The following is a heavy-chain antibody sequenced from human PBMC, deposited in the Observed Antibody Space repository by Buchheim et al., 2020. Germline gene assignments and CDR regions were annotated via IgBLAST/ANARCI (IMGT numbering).Heavy chain of an antibody. D-gene: IGHD5-24*01. Sequence: QVLLQESGPGLVKPSQTLSLTCSVSGDSIRSGGYYWSWLRQHPGKGLEWIGYMYYSGTTYYNPSLRSRVTISLDTAKNQLSLKLNSVTAADTAVYYCARRDGFNQVFDFWGRGTL. CDR1: GDSIRSGGYY. CDR3: ARRDGFNQVFDF. CDR2: MYYSGTT. V-gene: IGHV4-31*03. J-gene: IGHJ4*02.